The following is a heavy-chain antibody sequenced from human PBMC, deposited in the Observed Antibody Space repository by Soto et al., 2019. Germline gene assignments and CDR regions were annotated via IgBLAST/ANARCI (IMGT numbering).Heavy chain of an antibody. D-gene: IGHD4-17*01. CDR2: IFLADSDT. CDR3: ARQEGDYSHIDC. CDR1: GHSFPNSW. J-gene: IGHJ4*02. V-gene: IGHV5-51*01. Sequence: GGSLKISCHGSGHSFPNSWIAWVRQTPGKGLEWMGFIFLADSDTKYSPSFQGQVTISADRSINTAYLQWTSLKASDSAIYYCARQEGDYSHIDCWGQGTLVTVSS.